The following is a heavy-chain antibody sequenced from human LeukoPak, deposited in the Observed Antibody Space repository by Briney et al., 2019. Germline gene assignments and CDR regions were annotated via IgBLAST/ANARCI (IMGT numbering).Heavy chain of an antibody. J-gene: IGHJ6*03. CDR3: ARIRGRFGVVLNSSYMDV. Sequence: SGATLVNPSETLGLTFTVSGFSCINATMGVGWIRQPPVKSVECLAHIFSNDKRFYSTSMKSRLTIFMDTPKSQVLLTMTDIYLVHTATSYCARIRGRFGVVLNSSYMDVWGKGTTVTVSS. CDR1: GFSCINATMG. D-gene: IGHD3-3*01. V-gene: IGHV2-26*01. CDR2: IFSNDKR.